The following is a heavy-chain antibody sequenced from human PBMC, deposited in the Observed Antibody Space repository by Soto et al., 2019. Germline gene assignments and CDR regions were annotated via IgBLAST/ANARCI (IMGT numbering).Heavy chain of an antibody. CDR2: IYYSGST. V-gene: IGHV4-31*03. Sequence: QVQLQESGPGLVKPSQTLSLTCTVSGGSISSGGYYWSWIHQHPGNGLEWIGYIYYSGSTHYNPSLKSRVTISLYTSKNQFSLTLSSVTASDTAVYHCVRAFWAELESCPKGLCKHNLFDSWGQGTLVTVSS. D-gene: IGHD3-3*01. CDR1: GGSISSGGYY. CDR3: VRAFWAELESCPKGLCKHNLFDS. J-gene: IGHJ5*01.